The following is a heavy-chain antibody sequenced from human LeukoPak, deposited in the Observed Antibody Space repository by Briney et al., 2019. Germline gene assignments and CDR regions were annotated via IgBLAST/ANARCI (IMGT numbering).Heavy chain of an antibody. V-gene: IGHV3-48*04. CDR3: AELGITMIGGV. J-gene: IGHJ6*04. Sequence: GGSLRLSCAASGFTFSCYSMNWVRQAPGKGLEWVSYISSPSSTIYYADSVKGRFTISRDNAKNSLYLQMNSLRAEDTAVYYCAELGITMIGGVWGKGTTVTISS. D-gene: IGHD3-10*02. CDR2: ISSPSSTI. CDR1: GFTFSCYS.